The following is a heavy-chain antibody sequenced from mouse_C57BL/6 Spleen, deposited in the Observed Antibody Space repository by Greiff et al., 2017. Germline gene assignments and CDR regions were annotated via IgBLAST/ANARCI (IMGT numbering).Heavy chain of an antibody. CDR1: GFTFTDYY. CDR3: ARYIYYGNYDYAMDY. Sequence: EVKVEESGGGLVQPGGSLSLSCAASGFTFTDYYMSWVRQPPGKALEWLGFIRNKANGYTTEYSASVKGRFTISRDNSQSILYLQMNALRAEDSATYYCARYIYYGNYDYAMDYWGQGTSVTVSS. V-gene: IGHV7-3*01. D-gene: IGHD2-1*01. J-gene: IGHJ4*01. CDR2: IRNKANGYTT.